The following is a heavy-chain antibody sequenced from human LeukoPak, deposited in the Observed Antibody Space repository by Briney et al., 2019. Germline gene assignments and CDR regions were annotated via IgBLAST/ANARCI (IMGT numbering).Heavy chain of an antibody. CDR2: IYYTGST. J-gene: IGHJ4*02. Sequence: SETLSPTCTVSSYSISNGYYWGWIRQPPGKGLEWIDSIYYTGSTYYNPSLKSRVTLSVDTSKNQFSLKLYSVTAADTAVYYCARGYCGDLGCLVFDSWGPGTLVTVSS. V-gene: IGHV4-38-2*02. CDR1: SYSISNGYY. D-gene: IGHD2-21*01. CDR3: ARGYCGDLGCLVFDS.